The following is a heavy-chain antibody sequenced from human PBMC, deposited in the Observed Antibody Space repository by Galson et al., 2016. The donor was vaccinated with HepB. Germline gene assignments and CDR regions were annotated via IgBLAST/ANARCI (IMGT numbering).Heavy chain of an antibody. D-gene: IGHD6-19*01. CDR3: ARDHERQWL. V-gene: IGHV3-11*06. CDR2: ISTSSSYT. CDR1: GFTFSDYY. J-gene: IGHJ4*02. Sequence: SLRLSCAASGFTFSDYYMSWIRQAPGKGLEWVSYISTSSSYTKYADSVKGRFTISRDNAKNSLYLQMNSLRAEDTAVYYCARDHERQWLGGQGTLVTVSS.